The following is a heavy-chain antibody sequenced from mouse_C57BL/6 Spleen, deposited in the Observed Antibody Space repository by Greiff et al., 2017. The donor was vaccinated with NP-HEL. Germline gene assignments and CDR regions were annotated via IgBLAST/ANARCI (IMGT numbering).Heavy chain of an antibody. V-gene: IGHV1-7*01. J-gene: IGHJ2*01. D-gene: IGHD2-3*01. CDR3: ARLDDGSPYYFDY. CDR1: GYTFTSYW. CDR2: INPSSGYT. Sequence: VQLQQSGAELAKPGASVKLSCKASGYTFTSYWMHWVKQRPGQGLEWIGYINPSSGYTKYNQKFKDKATLTADKSSSTAYMQLSSLTYEDSAVYYCARLDDGSPYYFDYWGQGTTLTVSS.